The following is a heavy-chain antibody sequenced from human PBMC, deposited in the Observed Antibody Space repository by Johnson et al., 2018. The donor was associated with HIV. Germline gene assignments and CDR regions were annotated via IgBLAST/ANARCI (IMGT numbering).Heavy chain of an antibody. V-gene: IGHV3-30-3*01. J-gene: IGHJ3*01. CDR2: ISFDGGAI. CDR1: GFSFNDYA. D-gene: IGHD1-26*01. CDR3: AREGVSGSYYDAFDL. Sequence: QVQLVESGGGLVQPGRSLKLSCAASGFSFNDYAMHWVRQAPGKGLEWVAVISFDGGAIYYADSVEGRFTISRDNSKNTLFLQMDSLRADDTAVYYCAREGVSGSYYDAFDLWGQGTMVTVSS.